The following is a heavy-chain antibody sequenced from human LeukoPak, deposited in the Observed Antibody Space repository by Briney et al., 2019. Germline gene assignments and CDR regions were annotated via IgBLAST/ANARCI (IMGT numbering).Heavy chain of an antibody. J-gene: IGHJ4*02. Sequence: PSETLSLTCTISGDSIGRINYFWGWIRQAPGKGLEWIVSMSYSGHTYYNPSLKSRVTTSIDTSKNQFSLKLSSVTAADTAVYYCARDRDSSGFQDYWGQGTLVTVSS. CDR2: MSYSGHT. CDR3: ARDRDSSGFQDY. V-gene: IGHV4-39*07. CDR1: GDSIGRINYF. D-gene: IGHD3-22*01.